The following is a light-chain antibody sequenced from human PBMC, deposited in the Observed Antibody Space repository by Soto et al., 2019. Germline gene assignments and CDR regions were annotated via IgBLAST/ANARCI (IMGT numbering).Light chain of an antibody. J-gene: IGLJ1*01. V-gene: IGLV7-46*01. CDR1: TGAVTSGHY. CDR3: LITYSGARTYV. Sequence: QAVVTQEPSLTVSPGGTITLTCGSSTGAVTSGHYPYWFQQKPGQAPRTLIYDTSNRHSWTPARFSGSLLGGKAALTLSGAQPEDEAEYYCLITYSGARTYVLGNGTKVTVL. CDR2: DTS.